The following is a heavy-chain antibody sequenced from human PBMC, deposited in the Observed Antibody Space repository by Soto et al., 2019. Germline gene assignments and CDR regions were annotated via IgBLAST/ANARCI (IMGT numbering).Heavy chain of an antibody. V-gene: IGHV4-59*11. CDR1: GGSISNHY. CDR2: SYYNGNT. D-gene: IGHD2-21*02. J-gene: IGHJ1*01. Sequence: QVQLQESGPGLVKPSETLSLTCTVSGGSISNHYWSWIRQPPGKGLEWIGYSYYNGNTTYNPTLRRRVTTSVDTSKNQISLKLSSVTVADTAVYYCTRANWYSEYWGQGTLVTVSS. CDR3: TRANWYSEY.